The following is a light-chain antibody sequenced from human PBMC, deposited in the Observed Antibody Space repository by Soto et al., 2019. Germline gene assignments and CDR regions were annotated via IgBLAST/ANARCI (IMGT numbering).Light chain of an antibody. Sequence: LTQSPSSLSASVGDRVTITCRASQGISSYLAWYQQKPGQAPRLLIYGASSRANGIPDRFSGSGSGTDFTLTISRLEPGDFAVYYCQQYGRSPYTFGQGTTLEIK. CDR2: GAS. CDR1: QGISSY. CDR3: QQYGRSPYT. V-gene: IGKV3-20*01. J-gene: IGKJ2*01.